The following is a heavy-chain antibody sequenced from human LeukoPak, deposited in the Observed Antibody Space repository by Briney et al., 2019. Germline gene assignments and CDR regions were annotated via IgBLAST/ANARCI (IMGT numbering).Heavy chain of an antibody. D-gene: IGHD3-22*01. J-gene: IGHJ3*02. V-gene: IGHV3-48*01. CDR2: ISSSSSTI. CDR3: ARGFYDSSGYVLTDAFDI. CDR1: GFTFDDYA. Sequence: GGSLRLSCAASGFTFDDYAMHWVRQAPGKGLEWVSYISSSSSTIYYADSVKGRFTISRDNAKNSLYLQMNSLRAEDTAVYYCARGFYDSSGYVLTDAFDIWGQGTMVTVSS.